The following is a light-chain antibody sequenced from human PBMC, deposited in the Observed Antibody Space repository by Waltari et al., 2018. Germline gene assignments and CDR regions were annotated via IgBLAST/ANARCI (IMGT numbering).Light chain of an antibody. V-gene: IGKV1-16*01. J-gene: IGKJ4*01. CDR3: QQYQSYPLT. CDR1: QSISNY. CDR2: GAS. Sequence: DIQMTQSPSSLSASVGYRVTITCRASQSISNYLAWIQQKPGKAPKSLIYGASTLQSGAPSRFSGSGAGTDFTLTISSLQPEDVATYYCQQYQSYPLTFGGGTKVEIK.